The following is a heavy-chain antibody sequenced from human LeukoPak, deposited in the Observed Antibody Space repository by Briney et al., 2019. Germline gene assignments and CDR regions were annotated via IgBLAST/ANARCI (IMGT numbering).Heavy chain of an antibody. CDR3: AISSWEIGFDN. D-gene: IGHD1-26*01. CDR2: ISSDGNYI. J-gene: IGHJ4*02. Sequence: GGSLRLSCAASGFSFSSHAMSWVRQAPGKGPDWVSAISSDGNYIYYGDSVKGRFTISRDNYKNTLYLQMNNLRAEDTAVYYCAISSWEIGFDNWGQGTLVTVSS. V-gene: IGHV3-23*01. CDR1: GFSFSSHA.